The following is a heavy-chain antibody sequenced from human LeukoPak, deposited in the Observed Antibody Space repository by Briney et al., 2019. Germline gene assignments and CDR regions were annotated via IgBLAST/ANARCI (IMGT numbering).Heavy chain of an antibody. V-gene: IGHV4-39*07. CDR1: GGSISSYY. Sequence: SETLSLTCTVSGGSISSYYWGWIRQLPGKGLEWIGSIYYSGSTYYNPSLKSRVTISVDTSKNQFSLRLISVTAADTAVYYCARDRNQMIVGDFDYWGQGTLVTVSS. J-gene: IGHJ4*02. CDR2: IYYSGST. D-gene: IGHD3-22*01. CDR3: ARDRNQMIVGDFDY.